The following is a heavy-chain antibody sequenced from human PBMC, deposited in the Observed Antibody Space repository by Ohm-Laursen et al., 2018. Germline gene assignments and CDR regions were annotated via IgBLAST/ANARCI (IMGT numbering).Heavy chain of an antibody. D-gene: IGHD2/OR15-2a*01. CDR3: ARGAPFYGGFDY. V-gene: IGHV3-11*04. Sequence: SLRLSCSASGFTFSDYYMSWIRQAPGKGLEWVSYISSSGSTIYYADSLKGRFTISRDNAKNSLYLQMNNLRGEDTAIYYCARGAPFYGGFDYWGQGTLATVSS. J-gene: IGHJ4*02. CDR2: ISSSGSTI. CDR1: GFTFSDYY.